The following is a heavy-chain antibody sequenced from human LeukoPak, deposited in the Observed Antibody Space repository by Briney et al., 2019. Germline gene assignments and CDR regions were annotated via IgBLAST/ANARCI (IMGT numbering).Heavy chain of an antibody. D-gene: IGHD3-9*01. J-gene: IGHJ5*02. V-gene: IGHV1-18*01. CDR3: ARAYETLTGHSAWFDP. CDR1: GYTFSSYG. CDR2: ISAYNGNP. Sequence: GASVKVSCTASGYTFSSYGISWVRQAPGQGLEWMGWISAYNGNPTYAQNLQGRITLSTDASTSTAYMELRSLRSDDTAVYYCARAYETLTGHSAWFDPWGQGTLVTVSS.